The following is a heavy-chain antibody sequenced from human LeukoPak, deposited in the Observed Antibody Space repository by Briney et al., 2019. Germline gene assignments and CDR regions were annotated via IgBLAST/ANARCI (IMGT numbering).Heavy chain of an antibody. CDR2: IYYSGST. CDR3: ARLMQLNWFDP. Sequence: EWIGSIYYSGSTYYNPSLKSRVTISVDTSKNQFSLKLSSVTAADTAVYYCARLMQLNWFDPWGQGTLVTVSS. V-gene: IGHV4-39*01. J-gene: IGHJ5*02. D-gene: IGHD5-18*01.